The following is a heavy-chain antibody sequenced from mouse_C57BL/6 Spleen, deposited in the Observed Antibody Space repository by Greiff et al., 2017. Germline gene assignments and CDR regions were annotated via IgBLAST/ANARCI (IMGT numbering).Heavy chain of an antibody. CDR3: ARCDGYPDY. CDR2: IDPSDSYT. CDR1: GYTFTSYW. D-gene: IGHD2-3*01. Sequence: VQLQQPGAELVMPGASVKLSCKASGYTFTSYWMHWVKQRPGQGLEWIGEIDPSDSYTNYNQKFKGKSTLTVDKSSSTAYMQLSSLTSEDSAVYYCARCDGYPDYWGQGTTLTVSS. V-gene: IGHV1-69*01. J-gene: IGHJ2*01.